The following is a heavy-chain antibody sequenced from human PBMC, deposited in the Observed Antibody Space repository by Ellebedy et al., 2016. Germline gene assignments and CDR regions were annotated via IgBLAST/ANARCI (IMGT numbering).Heavy chain of an antibody. CDR2: IRGKAYGGTT. V-gene: IGHV3-49*03. CDR1: GFTFGDYA. D-gene: IGHD2-21*01. Sequence: GGSLRLSCTASGFTFGDYAMSWFRQAPGKGLEWVGFIRGKAYGGTTEYAASVKGRFTISRDDSKSIAYLQMNSLKTEDTAVYYCTRDRGDSRGREGYYFDYWGQGTLVTVSS. CDR3: TRDRGDSRGREGYYFDY. J-gene: IGHJ4*02.